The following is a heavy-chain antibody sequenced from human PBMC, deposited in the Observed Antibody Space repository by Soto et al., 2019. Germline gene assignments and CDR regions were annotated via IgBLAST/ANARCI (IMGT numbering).Heavy chain of an antibody. CDR3: ARFNVLKMVSAGMDF. D-gene: IGHD2-21*01. J-gene: IGHJ4*02. V-gene: IGHV1-2*02. Sequence: ASVKVSFKTSGYTFGYYYIHWVRQAPGRGLEWMGWLNPNGGATNYAQEFQGRIAMTSXXXXXXVXMXLXXXTSDXTAVYDCARFNVLKMVSAGMDFWGPGTLVTVSS. CDR2: LNPNGGAT. CDR1: GYTFGYYY.